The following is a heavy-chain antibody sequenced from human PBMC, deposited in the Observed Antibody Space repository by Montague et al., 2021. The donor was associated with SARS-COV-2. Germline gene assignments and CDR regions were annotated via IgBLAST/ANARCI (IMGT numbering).Heavy chain of an antibody. V-gene: IGHV4-31*03. D-gene: IGHD5-12*01. CDR1: GDSITTYSYF. Sequence: TRSLTCTVSGDSITTYSYFWSWIRQVPGKGLEWIGYINHSGSAYYSVSLKSRVTISIDTSKNQFSLKLISVTTADTAVYFCARKRSGYDVDYFDYWGQGALVTVSS. CDR3: ARKRSGYDVDYFDY. CDR2: INHSGSA. J-gene: IGHJ4*02.